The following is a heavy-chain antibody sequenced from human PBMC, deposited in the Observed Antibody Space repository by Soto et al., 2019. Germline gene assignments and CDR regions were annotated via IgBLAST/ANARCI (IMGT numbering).Heavy chain of an antibody. D-gene: IGHD6-13*01. CDR2: TPSYNGDP. CDR1: GYSFGTYG. J-gene: IGHJ4*02. CDR3: ARVTAGADY. V-gene: IGHV1-18*01. Sequence: QVQLVQSGAEVKKPGASLNVSCKASGYSFGTYGISWVRQAPGQGLECMGWTPSYNGDPHYAQKFQGRVTMTTDTLTSTAYMELRSLRSDDTAVYYCARVTAGADYWGQGTRVTVSS.